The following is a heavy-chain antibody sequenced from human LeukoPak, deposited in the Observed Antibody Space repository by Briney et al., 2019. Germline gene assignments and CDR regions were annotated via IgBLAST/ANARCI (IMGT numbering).Heavy chain of an antibody. CDR3: WRHAGSWFDP. V-gene: IGHV4-59*08. J-gene: IGHJ5*02. CDR2: IYYSGRT. Sequence: SQTLSLTCTVSGGSISIYYWSWIRQPPGKGLEGIGYIYYSGRTNYNPYLTSRVTIAVDTSNNQFSLKLNPATTADPAGYYCWRHAGSWFDPWGQGTLVTVSS. CDR1: GGSISIYY.